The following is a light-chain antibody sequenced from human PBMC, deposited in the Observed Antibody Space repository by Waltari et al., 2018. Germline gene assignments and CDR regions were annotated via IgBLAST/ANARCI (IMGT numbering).Light chain of an antibody. CDR2: KAN. CDR1: VVAKKY. Sequence: SYELTQPSSVSVSPGQTARITCSGDVVAKKYGRWFQQKPGQAPVLVIYKANERPSGVPERFSGSSSGTTVTLTISGAQVEDEADYYCYSAADNNLGVFGGGTKLTVL. J-gene: IGLJ2*01. V-gene: IGLV3-27*01. CDR3: YSAADNNLGV.